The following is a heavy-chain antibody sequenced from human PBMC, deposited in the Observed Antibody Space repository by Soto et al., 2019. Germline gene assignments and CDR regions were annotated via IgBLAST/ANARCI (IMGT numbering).Heavy chain of an antibody. V-gene: IGHV3-48*01. CDR3: ARESGGWYTVHFDN. J-gene: IGHJ4*02. CDR2: VSSNSDTK. CDR1: GFTYSDYS. Sequence: PGGALRLSCVGSGFTYSDYSMNWVRQAPGKGLEWISYVSSNSDTKYYSESVKGRFTISRDNAKNSVYLYMNSLRAEDTAVYYCARESGGWYTVHFDNWGLGILDTVSS. D-gene: IGHD2-15*01.